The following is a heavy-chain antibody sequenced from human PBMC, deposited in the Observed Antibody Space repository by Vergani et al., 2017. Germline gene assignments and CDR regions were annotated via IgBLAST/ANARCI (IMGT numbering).Heavy chain of an antibody. CDR3: ARLKNYYDSSGYYRWHFDY. Sequence: QVQLVESGGGLVKPGGSLRLSCAASGFTFSDYYMSWIRQAPGKGLEWVSYISSSGSTIYYADSVKGRFTISRDNAKNSLYLQMNSLRDEDTAVYYCARLKNYYDSSGYYRWHFDYWGQGTLVTVSS. CDR1: GFTFSDYY. V-gene: IGHV3-11*01. J-gene: IGHJ4*02. D-gene: IGHD3-22*01. CDR2: ISSSGSTI.